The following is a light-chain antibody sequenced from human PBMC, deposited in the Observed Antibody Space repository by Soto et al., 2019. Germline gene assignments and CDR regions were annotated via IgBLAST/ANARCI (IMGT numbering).Light chain of an antibody. CDR1: SSDVGGYNY. Sequence: QSALTQPRSVSGSPGQSVTISCTGTSSDVGGYNYVSWYQQHPGKAPKLILYEVRNRPSGISFRFSGSKSGNTASLTISGLQAEDEADYYCSSFTSKSSLIFGGGTKLTVL. V-gene: IGLV2-14*01. J-gene: IGLJ2*01. CDR3: SSFTSKSSLI. CDR2: EVR.